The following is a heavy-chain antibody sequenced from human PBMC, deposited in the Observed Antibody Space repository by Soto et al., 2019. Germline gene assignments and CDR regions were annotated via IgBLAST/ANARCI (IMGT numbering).Heavy chain of an antibody. CDR3: ARDRIQLWSTYYYYYYYGMDV. CDR1: GGSISSGGYY. Sequence: PSETLSLTCTVSGGSISSGGYYWSWIRQHPGKGLEWIGYIYYSGSTYYNPSLKSRVTISVDTSKNQFSLKLSSVTAADTAVYYCARDRIQLWSTYYYYYYYGMDVWGQGTTVTVSS. V-gene: IGHV4-31*03. CDR2: IYYSGST. J-gene: IGHJ6*02. D-gene: IGHD5-18*01.